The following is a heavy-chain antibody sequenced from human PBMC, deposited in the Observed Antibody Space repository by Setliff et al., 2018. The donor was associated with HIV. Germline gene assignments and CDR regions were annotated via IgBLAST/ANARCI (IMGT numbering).Heavy chain of an antibody. J-gene: IGHJ3*01. V-gene: IGHV5-51*01. CDR1: GYTFTSYW. CDR2: IYPGDSDT. D-gene: IGHD3-10*01. CDR3: ARSRVGSSDAFDV. Sequence: GESLKISCKGSGYTFTSYWIAWVRQMPGKGLEWMGIIYPGDSDTRYSPSFQGQVTISVDKSITSAFLQLRRVKVSDTGLYFCARSRVGSSDAFDVWGQGTLVTVSS.